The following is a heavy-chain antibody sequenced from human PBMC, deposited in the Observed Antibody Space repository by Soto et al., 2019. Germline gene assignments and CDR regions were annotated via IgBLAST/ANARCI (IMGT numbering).Heavy chain of an antibody. Sequence: QVQLVESGGGVVQPGRSLRLSCAASGFTFSSYGMHWVRQAPGKGLEWVAVIWYDGSNKYYADSVKGRFTISRDNYKNTLYLQMNSLRAEDTAVYYCARGVGGYCSGGSCYFLDYWGQGTLVTVSS. J-gene: IGHJ4*02. CDR3: ARGVGGYCSGGSCYFLDY. CDR1: GFTFSSYG. V-gene: IGHV3-33*01. D-gene: IGHD2-15*01. CDR2: IWYDGSNK.